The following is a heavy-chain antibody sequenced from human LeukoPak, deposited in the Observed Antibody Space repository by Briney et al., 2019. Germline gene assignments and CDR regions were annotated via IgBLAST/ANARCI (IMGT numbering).Heavy chain of an antibody. D-gene: IGHD5-12*01. J-gene: IGHJ3*02. V-gene: IGHV4-59*08. CDR3: ARQQYSGYDRGAFDI. CDR1: GGSISGYF. Sequence: PSETLSLTCTVSGGSISGYFGSFIRQPPGQGLEFIGYVHYSGITLYNPSLLGRVTMSVDTSRNQFFLKLSSVTAADTAVYYCARQQYSGYDRGAFDIWGQGTRVTVSS. CDR2: VHYSGIT.